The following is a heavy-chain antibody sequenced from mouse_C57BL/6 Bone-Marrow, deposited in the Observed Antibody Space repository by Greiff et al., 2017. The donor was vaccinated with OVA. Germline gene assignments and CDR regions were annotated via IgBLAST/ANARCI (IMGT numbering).Heavy chain of an antibody. Sequence: QVQLQQPGAELVKPGASVKMSCKASGYTFTSYWITWVKQRPGQGLEWIGDIYPGSGSTNYNEKFKSKATLTVDKSSSTAYMQLSSLTSEDSAVYYCARRGYGRGFAYWGQGTLVTVSA. CDR3: ARRGYGRGFAY. V-gene: IGHV1-55*01. CDR1: GYTFTSYW. J-gene: IGHJ3*01. CDR2: IYPGSGST. D-gene: IGHD1-1*01.